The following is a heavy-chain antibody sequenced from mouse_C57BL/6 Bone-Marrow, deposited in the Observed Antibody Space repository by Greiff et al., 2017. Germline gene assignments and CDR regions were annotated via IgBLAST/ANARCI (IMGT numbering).Heavy chain of an antibody. J-gene: IGHJ4*01. CDR2: ISDGGSYT. V-gene: IGHV5-4*01. D-gene: IGHD1-1*01. CDR1: GFTFSSYA. Sequence: EVKLMESGGGLVKPGGSLKLSCAASGFTFSSYAMSWVRQTPEKRLEWVATISDGGSYTYYPDNVKGRFTISRDNAKNNLYLQMSHLKSEDTAMYYCARDSTVVGYDAMDYWGQGTSVTVSS. CDR3: ARDSTVVGYDAMDY.